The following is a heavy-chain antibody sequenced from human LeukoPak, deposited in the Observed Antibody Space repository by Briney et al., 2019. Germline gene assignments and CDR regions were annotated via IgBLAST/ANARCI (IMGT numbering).Heavy chain of an antibody. J-gene: IGHJ4*02. D-gene: IGHD6-19*01. CDR2: ISGDGGNT. CDR1: GFTFDDYT. Sequence: GGSLRLSCAASGFTFDDYTIHWVRQAPGKGLEWVSLISGDGGNTYYVDSVKGRFTISRDNSKNSLYLQMTSLRTEDTAFYYCARGQRYSSGCFDSWGQGTLVTVSS. CDR3: ARGQRYSSGCFDS. V-gene: IGHV3-43*02.